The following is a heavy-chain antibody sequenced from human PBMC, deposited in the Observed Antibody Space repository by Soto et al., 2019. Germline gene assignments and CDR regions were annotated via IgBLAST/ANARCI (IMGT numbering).Heavy chain of an antibody. J-gene: IGHJ6*02. CDR1: GGSISSGDYY. Sequence: PSETLSLTCTVSGGSISSGDYYWSWIRQPPGKGLEWIGYIYYSGSTYYNPSLKSRVTISVDTSKNQFSLKLSSVTAADTAVYYCARAPNYYYYYGMDVWGQGTTVTVSS. V-gene: IGHV4-30-4*01. CDR2: IYYSGST. CDR3: ARAPNYYYYYGMDV.